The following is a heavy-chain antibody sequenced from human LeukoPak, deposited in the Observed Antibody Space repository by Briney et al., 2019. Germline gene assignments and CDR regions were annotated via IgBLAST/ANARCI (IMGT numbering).Heavy chain of an antibody. CDR1: GGSFSSNY. J-gene: IGHJ6*03. D-gene: IGHD6-13*01. V-gene: IGHV4-34*01. Sequence: SETLSLTCAVYGGSFSSNYWNWIRQSPGKGLEWVGEINYGGSTHYNPSLKSRVTISLDTSKNQFSLKVTSVTAADTAIYFCARGGQYMSASWFRSVYYHFDVWGKGTTVIVSS. CDR2: INYGGST. CDR3: ARGGQYMSASWFRSVYYHFDV.